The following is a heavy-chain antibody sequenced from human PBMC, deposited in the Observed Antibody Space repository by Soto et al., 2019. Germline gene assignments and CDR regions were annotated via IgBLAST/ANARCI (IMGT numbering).Heavy chain of an antibody. CDR2: IIPIFGTA. V-gene: IGHV1-69*13. Sequence: SVKVSCKASGGTFSSYAISWVRQAPGQGLEWMGGIIPIFGTANCAQKFQGRVTITADESTSTGYMELSSLRSEDTAVYYCARDDIVVVPAATNQYYYYGMDVWGQLTTVTVSS. CDR1: GGTFSSYA. D-gene: IGHD2-2*01. CDR3: ARDDIVVVPAATNQYYYYGMDV. J-gene: IGHJ6*02.